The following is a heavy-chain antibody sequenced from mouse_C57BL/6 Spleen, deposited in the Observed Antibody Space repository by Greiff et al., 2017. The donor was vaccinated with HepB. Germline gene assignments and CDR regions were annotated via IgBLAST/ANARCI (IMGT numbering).Heavy chain of an antibody. CDR2: INPNNGGT. CDR1: GYKFTDYY. J-gene: IGHJ4*01. CDR3: ARSAYYSNNGGFMDY. Sequence: EVQLQQSGPELVKPGASVKISCKASGYKFTDYYMNWVKQSHGKSLEWIGDINPNNGGTSYNQKFKGKATLTVDKSSSTAYMELRSLTSEDSAVYYCARSAYYSNNGGFMDYWGQGTSVTVSS. D-gene: IGHD2-5*01. V-gene: IGHV1-26*01.